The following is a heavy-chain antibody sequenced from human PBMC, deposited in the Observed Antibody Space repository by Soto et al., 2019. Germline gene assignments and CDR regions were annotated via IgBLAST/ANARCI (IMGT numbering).Heavy chain of an antibody. CDR2: INPSGGST. CDR1: GYTFTSYY. CDR3: ARFWVGSPRQPMALKNYYYGMDV. J-gene: IGHJ6*02. Sequence: ASVKVSCKASGYTFTSYYMHWVRQAPGQGLEWMGIINPSGGSTSYAQKFQGRVTMTRDTSTSTVYMELSSLRSEDTAVYYCARFWVGSPRQPMALKNYYYGMDVWGQGTTVTVSS. D-gene: IGHD3-16*01. V-gene: IGHV1-46*01.